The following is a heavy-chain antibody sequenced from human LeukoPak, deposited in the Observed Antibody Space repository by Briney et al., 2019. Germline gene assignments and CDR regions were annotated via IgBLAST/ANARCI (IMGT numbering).Heavy chain of an antibody. CDR1: GFTFSSYA. CDR2: ISGSGGST. D-gene: IGHD7-27*01. J-gene: IGHJ4*02. Sequence: PGGSLRLSCAASGFTFSSYAMSWVRQAPGKGLEWVSAISGSGGSTYYADSVKGRFTISRDNSKNTLYLQMNSLRAEDTAVYYCARDLIGDDYFDYWGQGTLVTVSS. V-gene: IGHV3-23*01. CDR3: ARDLIGDDYFDY.